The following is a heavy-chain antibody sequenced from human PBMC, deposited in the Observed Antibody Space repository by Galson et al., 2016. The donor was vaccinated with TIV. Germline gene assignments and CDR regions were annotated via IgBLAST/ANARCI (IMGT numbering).Heavy chain of an antibody. J-gene: IGHJ6*02. D-gene: IGHD3-10*01. Sequence: VKVSCKVFGYTFTDYYLHWMQQAPGKGFEWMGHVDPEDGKTNYAAKFQGRVTMTADTSTDTAYMELSGLRSEDTAVYYCARDICGGTYYGMDVWGQGTTVTVSS. CDR3: ARDICGGTYYGMDV. V-gene: IGHV1-69-2*01. CDR1: GYTFTDYY. CDR2: VDPEDGKT.